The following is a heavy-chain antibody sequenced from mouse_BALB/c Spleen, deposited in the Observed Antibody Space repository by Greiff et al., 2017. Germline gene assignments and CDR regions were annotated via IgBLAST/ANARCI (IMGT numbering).Heavy chain of an antibody. CDR2: IWWDDDN. CDR1: GFSLSTSGIG. Sequence: QVTLKVSGPGIVQPSQPFRLTCTFSGFSLSTSGIGVTWIRQPSGKGLEWLATIWWDDDNRYNPSLKSRLTVSKDTTNNQAFLNIITMVTAETAIFYCAESEWLRRGASFAYWGQGTLVTVSA. D-gene: IGHD2-2*01. V-gene: IGHV8-4*01. CDR3: AESEWLRRGASFAY. J-gene: IGHJ3*01.